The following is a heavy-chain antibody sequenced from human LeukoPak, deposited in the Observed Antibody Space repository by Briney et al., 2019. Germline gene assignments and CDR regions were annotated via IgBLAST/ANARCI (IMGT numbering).Heavy chain of an antibody. V-gene: IGHV1-18*01. J-gene: IGHJ5*02. CDR3: ARDSLYYGSGSYLGFDP. CDR1: SYTFTNYD. CDR2: ISPYNGNT. D-gene: IGHD3-10*01. Sequence: ASVKVSCKASSYTFTNYDINWVRQAPGQGLEWMGGISPYNGNTDYAQKLQGRVTMTTDTSTSTAYMELRSLRSDDTAVYYCARDSLYYGSGSYLGFDPWGQGTLVTVSS.